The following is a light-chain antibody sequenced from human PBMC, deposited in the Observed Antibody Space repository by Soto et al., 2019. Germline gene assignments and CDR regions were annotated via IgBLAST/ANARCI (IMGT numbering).Light chain of an antibody. Sequence: EIVLTQSPGTLSLSPGERATLSCRASQSVSSIYLAWYQHKPGQAPRLLIYGASSRATGIPDSFSGSGSGTDVTLTISRLEPEDFAVYYCQQYGSSSWTFGRGTTVEIK. V-gene: IGKV3-20*01. CDR2: GAS. CDR3: QQYGSSSWT. J-gene: IGKJ1*01. CDR1: QSVSSIY.